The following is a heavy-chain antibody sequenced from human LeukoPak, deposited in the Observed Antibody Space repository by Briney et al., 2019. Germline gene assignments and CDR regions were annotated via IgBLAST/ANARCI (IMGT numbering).Heavy chain of an antibody. V-gene: IGHV3-66*01. D-gene: IGHD3-10*01. CDR1: GFTVSSNY. J-gene: IGHJ4*02. CDR3: SGSFGQLTFFDY. Sequence: GGSLRLSCAASGFTVSSNYMNWVRQAPGKGLEWVSLIYSGGSTDYADSVRGRFTISRDNSKNTLYLQMNSLKTEDTAVYYCSGSFGQLTFFDYWGQGTLVTVSS. CDR2: IYSGGST.